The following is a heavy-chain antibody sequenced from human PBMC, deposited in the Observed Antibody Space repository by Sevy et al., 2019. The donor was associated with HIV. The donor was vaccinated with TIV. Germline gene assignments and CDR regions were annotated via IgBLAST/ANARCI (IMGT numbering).Heavy chain of an antibody. V-gene: IGHV3-7*01. CDR2: IKQDGNEK. J-gene: IGHJ4*02. Sequence: GESLKISCVASGFNLSPYWMTWVRQAPGKGLEWVANIKQDGNEKYYVDSVKGRFTVSRDNAKNALYLQMYSLRVEDTAVYFCASNTYHYDSNTYYPVYLGQGTRVTVSS. D-gene: IGHD3-22*01. CDR3: ASNTYHYDSNTYYPVY. CDR1: GFNLSPYW.